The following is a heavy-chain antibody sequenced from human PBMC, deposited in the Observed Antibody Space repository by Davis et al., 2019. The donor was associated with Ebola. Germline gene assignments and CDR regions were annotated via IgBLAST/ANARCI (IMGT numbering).Heavy chain of an antibody. D-gene: IGHD6-13*01. CDR2: ISYDGSNK. V-gene: IGHV3-30-3*01. CDR3: ARVLAAAGDY. CDR1: GFTFSSYA. J-gene: IGHJ4*02. Sequence: GESLKISCAASGFTFSSYAMHWVRQAPGKGLEWVAVISYDGSNKYYADSVKGRFTISRDNAKNSLYLQMNSLRAEDTAVYYCARVLAAAGDYWGQGTLVTVSS.